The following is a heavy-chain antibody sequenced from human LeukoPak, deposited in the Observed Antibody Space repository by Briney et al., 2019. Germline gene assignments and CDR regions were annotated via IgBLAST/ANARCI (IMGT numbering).Heavy chain of an antibody. D-gene: IGHD2-15*01. CDR3: ARPVVAATTPDTFDI. CDR2: ISPGGGPT. J-gene: IGHJ3*02. CDR1: GFPFSSHG. Sequence: GGTLRLSCAGSGFPFSSHGMNWVRQAPGKGLEWVSGISPGGGPTYYADSVKGRFTISRDDSKNTLYLQMNSLRAEDTAVYYCARPVVAATTPDTFDIWGQGTMVTVSS. V-gene: IGHV3-23*01.